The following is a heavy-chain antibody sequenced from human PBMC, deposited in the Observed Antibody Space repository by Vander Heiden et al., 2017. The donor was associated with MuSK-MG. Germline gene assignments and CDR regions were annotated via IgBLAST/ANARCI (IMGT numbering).Heavy chain of an antibody. CDR3: ARCRDGSNHLFDY. V-gene: IGHV4-59*01. CDR2: IYYNGNT. Sequence: QVQLQESGPGLVKPSETLSLTCTVSGGSINSYYWSWIRQPPGKGLEWIGYIYYNGNTNYRPALKSRVTMSVDTSQNQFSLKMVSVTAADTAVYYFARCRDGSNHLFDYWGQGTMVTVYS. CDR1: GGSINSYY. D-gene: IGHD2-15*01. J-gene: IGHJ4*02.